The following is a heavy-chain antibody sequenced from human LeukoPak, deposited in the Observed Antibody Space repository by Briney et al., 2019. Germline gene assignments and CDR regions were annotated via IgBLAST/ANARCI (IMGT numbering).Heavy chain of an antibody. CDR2: FHYSGSS. CDR3: ASFKVVVAAGDFDY. Sequence: SETLSLTCSVSGGSIKSNNYYWAWIRQPPGKGLEWIGNFHYSGSSYYNPSLKRRATISVDTSKNQISLKLSSVTAADTALFYCASFKVVVAAGDFDYWGQGTLVTVSS. D-gene: IGHD2-15*01. V-gene: IGHV4-39*01. J-gene: IGHJ4*02. CDR1: GGSIKSNNYY.